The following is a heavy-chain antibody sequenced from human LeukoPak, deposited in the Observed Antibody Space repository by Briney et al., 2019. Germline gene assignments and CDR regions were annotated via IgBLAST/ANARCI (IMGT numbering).Heavy chain of an antibody. CDR2: IYSSGTTI. V-gene: IGHV3-48*03. Sequence: GGSLRLSCAASGFXFSSSEINWVPQAPGRGLEWVSYIYSSGTTIYYADSVKGRFTVSRDNAKNSLYLQMTSLRAEDTGVYYCARKTSGNGGFDYWGQGTLVTVSS. CDR1: GFXFSSSE. CDR3: ARKTSGNGGFDY. J-gene: IGHJ4*02. D-gene: IGHD3-10*01.